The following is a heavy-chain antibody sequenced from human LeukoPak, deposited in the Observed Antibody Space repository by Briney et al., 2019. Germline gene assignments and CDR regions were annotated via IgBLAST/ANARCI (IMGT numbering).Heavy chain of an antibody. D-gene: IGHD3-22*01. CDR2: INDSGST. V-gene: IGHV4-34*01. Sequence: SGTLSLTCAVCGGSLSAYYWSWIRQPPGKALEWIGEINDSGSTNHSPSLKSRVTISVDTSKKQFSLKLSSVTAADTAVYYCARGRLTADTFFYDTNGYYYFDSWGQGSLVTVSS. J-gene: IGHJ4*02. CDR1: GGSLSAYY. CDR3: ARGRLTADTFFYDTNGYYYFDS.